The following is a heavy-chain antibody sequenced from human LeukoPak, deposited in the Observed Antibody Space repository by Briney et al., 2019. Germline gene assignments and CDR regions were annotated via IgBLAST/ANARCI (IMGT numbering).Heavy chain of an antibody. CDR3: AKDVVRGSGRINWFDP. CDR1: GFTFSSYG. D-gene: IGHD3-10*01. V-gene: IGHV3-30*02. J-gene: IGHJ5*02. CDR2: IRYDETIK. Sequence: GGSLRLSCAASGFTFSSYGMHWVRQAPGKGLEWVAFIRYDETIKYYADSVKGRFTISRDNSKNTLYLQMDSLTAEDTALYYCAKDVVRGSGRINWFDPWGQGTLATVSS.